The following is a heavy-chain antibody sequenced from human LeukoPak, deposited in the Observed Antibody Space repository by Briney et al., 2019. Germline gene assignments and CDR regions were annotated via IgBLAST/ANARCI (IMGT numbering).Heavy chain of an antibody. V-gene: IGHV3-53*01. CDR1: GFTVSSNY. Sequence: GGSLRLSCAASGFTVSSNYMSWVRQAPGKGXXXXXXXXSGGSTYYADSVKGRFTISRDNSKNTLYLQMNSLRAEDTAVYYCASAGYCGGDCYLQDAFDIWGQGTMVTVSS. J-gene: IGHJ3*02. D-gene: IGHD2-21*02. CDR3: ASAGYCGGDCYLQDAFDI. CDR2: XXSGGST.